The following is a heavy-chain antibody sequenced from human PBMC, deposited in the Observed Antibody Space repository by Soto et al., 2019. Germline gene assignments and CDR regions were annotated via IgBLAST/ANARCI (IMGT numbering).Heavy chain of an antibody. J-gene: IGHJ5*02. D-gene: IGHD2-15*01. V-gene: IGHV3-7*01. CDR1: GFTFSSYW. CDR2: IKQDGSEK. CDR3: AIAWGRCSGGSCYSVDWFDP. Sequence: GGSLRLSCAASGFTFSSYWMSWVRQAPGKGLEWVANIKQDGSEKYYVDSVKSRFTISRDNAKNSLYLQMNSLRAEDTAVYYCAIAWGRCSGGSCYSVDWFDPWGQGTLVTVSS.